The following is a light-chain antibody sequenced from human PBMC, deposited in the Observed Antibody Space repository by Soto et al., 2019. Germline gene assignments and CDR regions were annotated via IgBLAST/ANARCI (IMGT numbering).Light chain of an antibody. J-gene: IGKJ1*01. CDR1: QGIKDY. CDR3: QQYNSWPRT. Sequence: EIVMTQSPATLSVSPGERATLSCRASQGIKDYLAWFQQKPGQAPRLLIYAASTRATAIPARFSGSGSGTEFTLSISSLQSEDFAVYYCQQYNSWPRTFGQGTKVDIK. V-gene: IGKV3-15*01. CDR2: AAS.